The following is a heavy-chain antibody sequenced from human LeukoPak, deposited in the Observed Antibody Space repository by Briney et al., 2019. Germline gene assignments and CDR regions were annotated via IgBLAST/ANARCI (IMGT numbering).Heavy chain of an antibody. CDR3: AREWFYDSSGYYVY. Sequence: GGSLRLSCAASGFTFSSYGMHWVRQAPGKGLEWVAVIWYDGSNKYYADSVKGRFTISRDNAKNSLYLQMNSLRDEDTAVYYCAREWFYDSSGYYVYWGQGTLVTVSS. V-gene: IGHV3-33*01. J-gene: IGHJ4*02. CDR1: GFTFSSYG. CDR2: IWYDGSNK. D-gene: IGHD3-22*01.